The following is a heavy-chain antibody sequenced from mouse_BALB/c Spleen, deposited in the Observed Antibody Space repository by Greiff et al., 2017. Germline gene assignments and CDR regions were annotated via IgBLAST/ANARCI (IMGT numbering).Heavy chain of an antibody. CDR2: ISYSGST. CDR1: GYSITSDYA. Sequence: EVQGVESGPGLVKPSQSLSLTCTVTGYSITSDYAWNWIRQFPGNKLEWMGYISYSGSTSYNPSLKSRISITRDTSKNQFFLQLNSVTTEDTATYYCATGTRGLAYWGQGTLVTVSA. J-gene: IGHJ3*01. CDR3: ATGTRGLAY. D-gene: IGHD4-1*01. V-gene: IGHV3-2*02.